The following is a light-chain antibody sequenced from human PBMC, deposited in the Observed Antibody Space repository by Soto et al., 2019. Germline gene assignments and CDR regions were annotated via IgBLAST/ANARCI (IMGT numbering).Light chain of an antibody. Sequence: EIVLTQSPGTLSLSPGERATLSCRASQSVSSSYLAWYQQKPGQAPRLLIYGASTRATGIPGRFSGSGYETEFTLTISSLQSEDFAVYYCQQYNSWPLTFGGGTKVDIK. J-gene: IGKJ4*01. CDR2: GAS. CDR3: QQYNSWPLT. CDR1: QSVSSSY. V-gene: IGKV3-15*01.